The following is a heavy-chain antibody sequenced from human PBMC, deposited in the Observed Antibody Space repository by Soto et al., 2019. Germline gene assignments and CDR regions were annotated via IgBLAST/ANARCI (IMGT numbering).Heavy chain of an antibody. D-gene: IGHD6-13*01. Sequence: GGSLRLSCAASGFTFSTYWMSWVRQAPGKGLEWVAYIKQDGSEKYYVDSVKGQFSISRDNAKNSLYLQMNSLRPEDTAVYYCAKVGSGSSSWSSWFDPWGQGTLVTVSS. CDR3: AKVGSGSSSWSSWFDP. CDR1: GFTFSTYW. V-gene: IGHV3-7*01. CDR2: IKQDGSEK. J-gene: IGHJ5*02.